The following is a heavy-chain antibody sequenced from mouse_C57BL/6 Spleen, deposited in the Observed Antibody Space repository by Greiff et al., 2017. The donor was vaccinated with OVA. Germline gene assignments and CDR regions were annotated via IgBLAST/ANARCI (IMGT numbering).Heavy chain of an antibody. D-gene: IGHD1-1*01. CDR2: IRNKANGYTT. Sequence: DVQLVESGGGLVQPGGSLSLSCAASGFTFTDYYMSWVRQPPGKALEWLGFIRNKANGYTTEYSASVKGRFTISRDNSQSILYLQMNALRAEDSATYYCARSYYYGSSSGFAYWGQGTLVTVSA. CDR3: ARSYYYGSSSGFAY. CDR1: GFTFTDYY. V-gene: IGHV7-3*01. J-gene: IGHJ3*01.